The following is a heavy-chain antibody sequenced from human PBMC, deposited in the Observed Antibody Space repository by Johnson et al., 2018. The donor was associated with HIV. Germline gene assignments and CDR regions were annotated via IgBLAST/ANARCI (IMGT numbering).Heavy chain of an antibody. CDR2: ISGSGGST. Sequence: VQVVESGGGLVQPGGSLRLSCAASGFTFSSSAMSWVRQAPGQGLEWVSAISGSGGSTYYADSVKGRFTISRDNSKTTLYLQMNSLRAEDTAVYYCARATGSWMDAFDIWGQGTMVTVSS. V-gene: IGHV3-23*04. CDR3: ARATGSWMDAFDI. CDR1: GFTFSSSA. D-gene: IGHD2-2*03. J-gene: IGHJ3*02.